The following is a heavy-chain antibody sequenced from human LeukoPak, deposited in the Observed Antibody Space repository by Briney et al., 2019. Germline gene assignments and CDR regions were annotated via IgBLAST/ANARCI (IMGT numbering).Heavy chain of an antibody. Sequence: GGSLRLSCAASGFTFSSYSMNWVRQAPGKGLEWVSSISSSSYIYYADSVKGRFTISRDNAKNSLYLQMNSLRAEDTAVYYCARGRTSEPPFDYWGQGTLVTVSS. CDR3: ARGRTSEPPFDY. D-gene: IGHD1-14*01. CDR2: ISSSSYI. V-gene: IGHV3-21*01. CDR1: GFTFSSYS. J-gene: IGHJ4*02.